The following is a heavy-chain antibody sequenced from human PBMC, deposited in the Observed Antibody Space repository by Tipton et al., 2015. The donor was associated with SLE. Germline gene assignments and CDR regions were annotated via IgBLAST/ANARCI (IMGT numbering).Heavy chain of an antibody. J-gene: IGHJ2*01. D-gene: IGHD4-23*01. V-gene: IGHV4-39*07. Sequence: TLSLTCTVSGGSISSSSYYWGWIRQPPGKGLEWIGSIYYSWSTYYNPSLKSRVTISVDTSKNQFSLKLSSVTAADTAVYYWATQIKDYGGNSGWYFDLWGRGTLVTVSS. CDR1: GGSISSSSYY. CDR2: IYYSWST. CDR3: ATQIKDYGGNSGWYFDL.